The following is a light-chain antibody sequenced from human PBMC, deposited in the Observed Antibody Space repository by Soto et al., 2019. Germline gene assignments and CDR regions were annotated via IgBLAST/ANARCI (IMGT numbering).Light chain of an antibody. J-gene: IGKJ1*01. V-gene: IGKV1-5*03. CDR1: QTISSW. Sequence: DIQMTQSPSTLSGSVGDRVTITCRASQTISSWLAWYQQKPGKAPKLLIYKASTLKSGVPSRFSGSGSGTEFTLNIRSLQPDDFATYYCQHYNSYSEAFGQGTKVELK. CDR3: QHYNSYSEA. CDR2: KAS.